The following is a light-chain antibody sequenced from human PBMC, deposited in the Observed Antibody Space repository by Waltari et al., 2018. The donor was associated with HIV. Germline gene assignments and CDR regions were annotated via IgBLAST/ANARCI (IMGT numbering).Light chain of an antibody. V-gene: IGLV2-8*01. CDR2: EVS. CDR1: SSDVGGYNH. J-gene: IGLJ2*01. CDR3: SSYAGSNIL. Sequence: QSALPQPPSASGSPGQSVTISCTGPSSDVGGYNHVPWYQQHPGKAPKLMIYEVSKRPSGVPDRFSGSKSGNTASLTVSGLQAEDEADYYCSSYAGSNILFGGGTKLTVL.